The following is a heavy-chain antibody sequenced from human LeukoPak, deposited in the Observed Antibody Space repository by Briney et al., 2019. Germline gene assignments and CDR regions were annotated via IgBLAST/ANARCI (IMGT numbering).Heavy chain of an antibody. J-gene: IGHJ5*02. D-gene: IGHD3-3*01. CDR3: ARSVGEVSPYYDFWSDPSRWFDP. Sequence: ASVKVSCKASGGTFSSYAITWVRQAPGQGLEWMGRIIPILGIANYAQKFQGRVTITADKSTSTAYMELSSLRSEDTAVYYCARSVGEVSPYYDFWSDPSRWFDPWGQGTLVTVSS. V-gene: IGHV1-69*04. CDR2: IIPILGIA. CDR1: GGTFSSYA.